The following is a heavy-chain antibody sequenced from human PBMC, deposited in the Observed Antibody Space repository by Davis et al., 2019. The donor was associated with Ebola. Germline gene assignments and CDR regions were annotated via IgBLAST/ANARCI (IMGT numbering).Heavy chain of an antibody. Sequence: GGSLRLSCAASGFTFSSYAMSWVRQAPGKGLEWVSAISGSGGSTYYADSVKGRFTISRDNAKNSLYLQMNSLRDEDTAVYYCARGHCSGGSCYFSGYFDYWGQGTLVTVSS. CDR1: GFTFSSYA. CDR2: ISGSGGST. V-gene: IGHV3-23*01. CDR3: ARGHCSGGSCYFSGYFDY. D-gene: IGHD2-15*01. J-gene: IGHJ4*02.